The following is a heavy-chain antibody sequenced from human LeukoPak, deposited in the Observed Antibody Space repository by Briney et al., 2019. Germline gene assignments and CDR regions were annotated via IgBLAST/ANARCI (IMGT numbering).Heavy chain of an antibody. CDR2: IYPGDSDT. CDR1: GYSFTSYW. V-gene: IGHV5-51*01. CDR3: ARHSVGRTFGGVIAIDY. Sequence: GESLKISCKGSGYSFTSYWIGWVRQMPGKGLEWMGIIYPGDSDTRHSPSFQGQVTISADKSISTAYLQWSSLKASDTAMYYCARHSVGRTFGGVIAIDYWGQGTLVTVSS. D-gene: IGHD3-16*02. J-gene: IGHJ4*02.